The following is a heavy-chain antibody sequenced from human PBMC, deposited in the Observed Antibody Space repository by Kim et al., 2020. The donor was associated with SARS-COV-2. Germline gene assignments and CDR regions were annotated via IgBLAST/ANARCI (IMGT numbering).Heavy chain of an antibody. CDR2: IIPIFGTA. CDR3: ARDPGYSSGWYLPIHYYYGMDV. J-gene: IGHJ6*02. Sequence: SVKVSCKASGGTFSSYAISWVRQAPGQGLEWMGGIIPIFGTANYAQKFQGRVTITADESTSTAYMELSSLRSEDTAVYYCARDPGYSSGWYLPIHYYYGMDVWGQGTTVTVSS. CDR1: GGTFSSYA. V-gene: IGHV1-69*13. D-gene: IGHD6-19*01.